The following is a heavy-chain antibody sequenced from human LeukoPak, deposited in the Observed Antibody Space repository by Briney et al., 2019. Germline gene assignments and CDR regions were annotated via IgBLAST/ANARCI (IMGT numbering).Heavy chain of an antibody. CDR3: ARERRGTGVGGWFDP. Sequence: SETLSLTCTVSGGSITSSGYYWGWIRQPPGKGLSWIGTIYYSGTTYCNPSLKSRVTISVDTSKNHFSLRLNSVTAADTAVYYCARERRGTGVGGWFDPWGQGTLVTVSS. CDR2: IYYSGTT. J-gene: IGHJ5*02. D-gene: IGHD1-1*01. V-gene: IGHV4-39*02. CDR1: GGSITSSGYY.